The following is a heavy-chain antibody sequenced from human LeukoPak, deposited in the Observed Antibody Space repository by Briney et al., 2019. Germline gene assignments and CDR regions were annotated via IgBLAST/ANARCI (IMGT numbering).Heavy chain of an antibody. J-gene: IGHJ4*02. CDR3: ARDSRGYYYDSSGHFDY. CDR2: IIPIFGTA. V-gene: IGHV1-69*05. Sequence: SVKVSCKAYGGTFSSYAISWVRQAPGQGLEWMGGIIPIFGTANYAQKFQGRVTITTDESTSTAYMELSSLRSEDTAVYYCARDSRGYYYDSSGHFDYWGQGTLVTVSS. D-gene: IGHD3-22*01. CDR1: GGTFSSYA.